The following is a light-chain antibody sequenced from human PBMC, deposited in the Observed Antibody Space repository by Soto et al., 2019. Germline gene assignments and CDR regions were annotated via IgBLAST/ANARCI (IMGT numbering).Light chain of an antibody. V-gene: IGLV1-40*01. Sequence: QSVLTQPPSVSGAPGQRVTISCTGSSSNIGAGYDVHWYQQLPGTAPKLLINGNSNRPSGVPDRFSGSKSGTSAALAITGLQAEDEADYDCQSDDRSLSVCVFGGGTKLTVL. CDR2: GNS. J-gene: IGLJ3*02. CDR3: QSDDRSLSVCV. CDR1: SSNIGAGYD.